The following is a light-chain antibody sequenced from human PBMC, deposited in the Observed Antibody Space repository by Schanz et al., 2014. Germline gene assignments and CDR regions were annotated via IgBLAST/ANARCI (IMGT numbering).Light chain of an antibody. Sequence: QSVLTQPPSVSGAPGQRVTISCTGSSSNIGALYDVHWYQQLPGTAPKLLIYANSRRPSGVPDRFSGSKSGTSASLAITGRQAEDEADYYCQSYDSSLSAYVVFGGGTKVTVL. CDR1: SSNIGALYD. CDR2: ANS. CDR3: QSYDSSLSAYVV. J-gene: IGLJ2*01. V-gene: IGLV1-40*01.